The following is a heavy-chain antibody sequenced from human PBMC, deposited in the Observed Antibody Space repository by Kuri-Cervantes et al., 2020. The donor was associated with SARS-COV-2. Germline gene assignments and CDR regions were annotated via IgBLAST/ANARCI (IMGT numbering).Heavy chain of an antibody. J-gene: IGHJ4*02. CDR1: GFTFDDYG. V-gene: IGHV3-20*04. CDR2: INWNGGST. D-gene: IGHD6-6*01. CDR3: ARDREFIAARIFDY. Sequence: GESLKISCAASGFTFDDYGMSWVRQAPGKGLEWVSGINWNGGSTGYADSVKGRFTISRDNAKNSLYLQMNSLRAEDTAVYYCARDREFIAARIFDYWGQGTLVTVSS.